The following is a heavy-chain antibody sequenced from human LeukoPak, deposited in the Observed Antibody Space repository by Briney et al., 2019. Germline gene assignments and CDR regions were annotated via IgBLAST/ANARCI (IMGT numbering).Heavy chain of an antibody. J-gene: IGHJ3*02. CDR1: GYTFTSYG. CDR3: ARGSHVAATNAFDI. D-gene: IGHD6-19*01. Sequence: ASVTVSCKASGYTFTSYGISWVRQAPGQGLEWMGWISAYNGNTNYAQKLQGRVTMTTDTSTSTAYMELRSLRSDDTAVYYCARGSHVAATNAFDIWGQGTMVTVSS. CDR2: ISAYNGNT. V-gene: IGHV1-18*01.